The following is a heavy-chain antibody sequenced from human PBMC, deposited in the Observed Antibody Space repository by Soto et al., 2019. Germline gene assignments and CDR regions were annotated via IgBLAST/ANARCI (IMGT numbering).Heavy chain of an antibody. CDR2: IDHSGTT. CDR1: GGSISDYY. D-gene: IGHD3-16*02. J-gene: IGHJ3*02. CDR3: AREVYVWGSYRYARDAFDI. V-gene: IGHV4-34*01. Sequence: SETLSLTCAVYGGSISDYYWSWIRQPPGKGLEWIGEIDHSGTTNYNPSLKSRATISVDTSKKQFSLKLSSVTAADTAAYYCAREVYVWGSYRYARDAFDIWGRGTVVTV.